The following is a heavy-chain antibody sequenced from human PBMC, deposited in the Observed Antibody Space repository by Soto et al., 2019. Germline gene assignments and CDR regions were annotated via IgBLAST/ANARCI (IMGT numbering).Heavy chain of an antibody. CDR2: IWYDGSNK. CDR1: GFTFSSYG. D-gene: IGHD3-3*01. J-gene: IGHJ3*02. V-gene: IGHV3-33*01. Sequence: GGSLRLSCAASGFTFSSYGMHWVRQAPGKGLEWVAVIWYDGSNKYYADSVKGRFTISRDNSKNTLYLQMNSLRAEDTAVYYCARQIRPYDFWSGCAFDIWGQGTMVTVSS. CDR3: ARQIRPYDFWSGCAFDI.